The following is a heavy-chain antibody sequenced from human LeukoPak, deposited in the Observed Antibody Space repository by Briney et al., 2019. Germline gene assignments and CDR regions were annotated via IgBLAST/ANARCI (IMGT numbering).Heavy chain of an antibody. CDR3: ARDPGRAVAGTMFWAEYFQH. V-gene: IGHV3-21*01. CDR1: GFTFSSYS. J-gene: IGHJ1*01. CDR2: ISSSSSYI. Sequence: GGSLRLSCAASGFTFSSYSMNWVHPAPGKGLEWVSSISSSSSYIYYEDSVKGRFTISRDNAKNSLYLQMNSLRAEDTAVYYCARDPGRAVAGTMFWAEYFQHWGQGTLVTVSS. D-gene: IGHD6-19*01.